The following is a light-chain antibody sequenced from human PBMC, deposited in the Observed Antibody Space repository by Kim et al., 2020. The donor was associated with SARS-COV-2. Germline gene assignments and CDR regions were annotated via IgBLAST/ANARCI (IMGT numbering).Light chain of an antibody. Sequence: VSPGHTIRITCSGDKLVDKNTCWYQQKPGQSPVMVIYLNAKRAPGIPERFSGSNSGNTATLPISGAQAIDEADYYCQAWDSSTVIFGGGTKLTVL. CDR3: QAWDSSTVI. CDR1: KLVDKN. V-gene: IGLV3-1*01. CDR2: LNA. J-gene: IGLJ2*01.